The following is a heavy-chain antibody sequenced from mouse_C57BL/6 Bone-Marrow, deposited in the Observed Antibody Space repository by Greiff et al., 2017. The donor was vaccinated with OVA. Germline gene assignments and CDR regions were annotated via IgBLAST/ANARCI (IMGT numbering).Heavy chain of an antibody. Sequence: QVHVKQPGAELVKPGASVKLSCKASGYTFTSYWMHWVQQRPGRGLEWIGRIYPNSGGTKYNEKFKSMATLTVDKPSRTAYMQLSSLTSEDSAVYYCARWGFITTGWYFDVWGTGTTVTVSS. CDR3: ARWGFITTGWYFDV. D-gene: IGHD1-1*01. J-gene: IGHJ1*03. CDR2: IYPNSGGT. CDR1: GYTFTSYW. V-gene: IGHV1-72*01.